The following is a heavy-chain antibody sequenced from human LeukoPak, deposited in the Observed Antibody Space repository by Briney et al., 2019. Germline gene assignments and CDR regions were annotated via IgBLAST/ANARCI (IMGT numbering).Heavy chain of an antibody. CDR3: ARGILTGDPERDY. CDR2: IYQNGRT. Sequence: SETLSLTCSVSGYSISSGYYWGWIRQPPGKGLEWIGSIYQNGRTYYNPPLKSRVIISVDTSKDQFSLKLTSVTAADTAVYYCARGILTGDPERDYWGQGTLVTVSS. V-gene: IGHV4-38-2*02. D-gene: IGHD7-27*01. J-gene: IGHJ4*02. CDR1: GYSISSGYY.